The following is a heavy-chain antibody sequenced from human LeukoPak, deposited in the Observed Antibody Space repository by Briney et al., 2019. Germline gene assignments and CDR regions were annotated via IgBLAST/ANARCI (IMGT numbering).Heavy chain of an antibody. CDR1: GFTFTSSA. V-gene: IGHV1-58*02. D-gene: IGHD3-10*01. CDR2: IVVGSGNT. Sequence: SVKVFCKASGFTFTSSAMQWVRRARGQRLEWIGWIVVGSGNTNYAQKFQERVTITRDMSTSTAYMELSSLRSEDTAVYYCAAAGYYYYYYMDVWGKGTTVTVSS. J-gene: IGHJ6*03. CDR3: AAAGYYYYYYMDV.